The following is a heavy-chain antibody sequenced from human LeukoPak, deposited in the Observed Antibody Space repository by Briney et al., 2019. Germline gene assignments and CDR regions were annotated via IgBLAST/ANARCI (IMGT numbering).Heavy chain of an antibody. Sequence: GGSLRLSCAASGFTFSSYAMSWVRQAPGKGLEWVSAISGSGGSTYYADSVKGRFTISRDNSKDTLYLQMNSLRAEDTAVYYCSGHCSGGSCSSSDYWGQGTLVTVSS. D-gene: IGHD2-15*01. V-gene: IGHV3-23*01. J-gene: IGHJ4*02. CDR2: ISGSGGST. CDR3: SGHCSGGSCSSSDY. CDR1: GFTFSSYA.